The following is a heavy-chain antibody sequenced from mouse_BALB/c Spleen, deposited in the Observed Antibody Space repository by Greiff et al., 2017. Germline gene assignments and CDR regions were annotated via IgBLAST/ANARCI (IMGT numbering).Heavy chain of an antibody. CDR3: ARSIYYGSSFDY. Sequence: VQLQQSGAELVKPGASVKLSCTASGFNIKDTYMHWVKQRPEQGLEWIGRIDPANGNTKYDPKFPGKATITADTSSNTAYLQLSSLTSEDTAVYYCARSIYYGSSFDYWGKGTTLTVSA. CDR1: GFNIKDTY. J-gene: IGHJ2*01. V-gene: IGHV14-3*02. CDR2: IDPANGNT. D-gene: IGHD1-1*01.